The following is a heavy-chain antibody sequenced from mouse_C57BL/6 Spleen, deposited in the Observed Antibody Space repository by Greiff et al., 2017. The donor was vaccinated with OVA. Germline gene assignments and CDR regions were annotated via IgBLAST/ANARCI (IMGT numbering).Heavy chain of an antibody. J-gene: IGHJ3*01. CDR2: IRSKSNNYAT. D-gene: IGHD2-5*01. CDR1: GFSFNTYA. V-gene: IGHV10-1*01. Sequence: EVKLVESGGGLVQPKGSLKLSCAASGFSFNTYAMNWVRQAPGKGLEWVARIRSKSNNYATYYADSVKDRFTISRDDSESMLYLQMNNLKTEDTAMYYCVRPYYSNYVAFAYWGQGTLVTVSA. CDR3: VRPYYSNYVAFAY.